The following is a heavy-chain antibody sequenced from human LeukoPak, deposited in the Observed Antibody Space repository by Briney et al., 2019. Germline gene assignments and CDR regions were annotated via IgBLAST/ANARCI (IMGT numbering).Heavy chain of an antibody. CDR1: GFTFSRYD. CDR2: TSNDGRNE. D-gene: IGHD6-19*01. V-gene: IGHV3-30*04. Sequence: GGSLRLSCVASGFTFSRYDMHWVRQAPGKGLEWVAVTSNDGRNEIYADSVKGRFTISRDNSKNTLYLQMNGLRAEDTAVYFCARAAAVTGAFRDNWFDPWGQGTLVTVSS. J-gene: IGHJ5*02. CDR3: ARAAAVTGAFRDNWFDP.